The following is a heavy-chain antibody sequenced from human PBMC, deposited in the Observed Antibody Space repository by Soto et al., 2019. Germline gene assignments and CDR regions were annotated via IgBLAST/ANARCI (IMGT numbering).Heavy chain of an antibody. CDR3: ARVGLNGELLMGSLDY. CDR2: IKQDGSEK. V-gene: IGHV3-7*05. D-gene: IGHD1-26*01. Sequence: GGSLRLSCAASGFTFSSYWMSWVRQAPGKGLEWVANIKQDGSEKYYVDSVKGRFTISRDNAKNSLYLQMNSLRAEDTAVYYCARVGLNGELLMGSLDYWGQGTLVTVSS. J-gene: IGHJ4*02. CDR1: GFTFSSYW.